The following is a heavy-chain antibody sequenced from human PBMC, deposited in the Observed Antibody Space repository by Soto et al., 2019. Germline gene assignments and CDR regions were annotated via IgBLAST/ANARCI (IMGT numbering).Heavy chain of an antibody. CDR3: ARDVEGGRVRGVPGLFYYYYGMDV. D-gene: IGHD3-10*01. V-gene: IGHV4-31*03. CDR2: IYYSGST. J-gene: IGHJ6*02. CDR1: GGSISSGGYY. Sequence: ASETLSLTCTVSGGSISSGGYYWSWIRQHPGKGLEWIGYIYYSGSTYYNPPLKSRVTISVDTSKNQFSLKLSSVTAADTAVYYCARDVEGGRVRGVPGLFYYYYGMDVWGQGTTVTVSS.